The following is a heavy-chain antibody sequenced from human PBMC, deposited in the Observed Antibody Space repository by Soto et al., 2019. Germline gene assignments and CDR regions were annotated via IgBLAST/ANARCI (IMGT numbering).Heavy chain of an antibody. CDR1: GFTFSSYG. CDR2: ISYDGSNK. Sequence: QVQLVESGGGVVQPGRSLRLSCAASGFTFSSYGMHWVRQAPAKGLDWVAVISYDGSNKYYPDSVKGRFTISRDNSKNTLYLQMNSLRAEDTAVYYCARDYDFWSGYTSCPFDPWGQGTLVTVSS. D-gene: IGHD3-3*01. CDR3: ARDYDFWSGYTSCPFDP. J-gene: IGHJ5*02. V-gene: IGHV3-30*03.